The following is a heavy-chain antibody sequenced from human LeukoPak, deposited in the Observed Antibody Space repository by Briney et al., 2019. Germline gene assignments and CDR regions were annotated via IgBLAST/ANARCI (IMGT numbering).Heavy chain of an antibody. CDR2: IYYNGSP. J-gene: IGHJ4*02. V-gene: IGHV4-30-4*01. Sequence: SETLSLTCTVSGDSISSGDNDWSWICQPPGKGLEWIGYIYYNGSPKYNPSLERRVTMSMDASKNHFSLELSSVTATDTTVYYCARDSGTFLFAFWGKGALVTVSS. CDR1: GDSISSGDND. CDR3: ARDSGTFLFAF. D-gene: IGHD1-26*01.